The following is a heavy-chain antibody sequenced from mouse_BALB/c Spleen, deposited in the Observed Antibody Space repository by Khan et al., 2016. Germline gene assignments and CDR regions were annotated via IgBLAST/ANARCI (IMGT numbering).Heavy chain of an antibody. D-gene: IGHD1-1*01. J-gene: IGHJ2*01. CDR2: IDPANGNT. CDR3: ARSPGSSYYFDY. V-gene: IGHV14-3*02. Sequence: VQLQQSGAELVKPGASVKLSCTASGFNIKDTYMHWVKQRPEQGLEWIGRIDPANGNTKYDPKFQGKATITADTSSNTAYLQLSSLTSEDTAVYYCARSPGSSYYFDYWGQGTTLTVSS. CDR1: GFNIKDTY.